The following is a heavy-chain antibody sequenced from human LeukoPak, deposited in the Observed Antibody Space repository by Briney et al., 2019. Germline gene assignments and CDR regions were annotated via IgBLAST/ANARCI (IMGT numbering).Heavy chain of an antibody. Sequence: ASVKVSCKASGYTFTNHDINWVRQATGQGLEWVGWINPNSGNRGYAPKFQGRVTITRNTSTSTAYMELSSLRSEDTAVYYCARNEHYDSWSGYLGYFDYWGQGTLVTVSS. CDR2: INPNSGNR. CDR1: GYTFTNHD. J-gene: IGHJ4*02. V-gene: IGHV1-8*03. CDR3: ARNEHYDSWSGYLGYFDY. D-gene: IGHD3-3*01.